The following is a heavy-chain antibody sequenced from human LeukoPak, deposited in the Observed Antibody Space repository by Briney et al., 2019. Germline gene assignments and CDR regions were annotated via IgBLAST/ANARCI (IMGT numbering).Heavy chain of an antibody. D-gene: IGHD2-15*01. CDR2: ISSSSSYT. CDR3: ARAGEVVVAATDY. J-gene: IGHJ4*02. V-gene: IGHV3-21*01. CDR1: GFTFSSYS. Sequence: GGSLRLSCAASGFTFSSYSMNWVRQAPGKGLEWVSYISSSSSYTNYADSVKGRFTISRDNAKNSLYLQMSSLRAEDTAVYYCARAGEVVVAATDYWGQGTLDTVSS.